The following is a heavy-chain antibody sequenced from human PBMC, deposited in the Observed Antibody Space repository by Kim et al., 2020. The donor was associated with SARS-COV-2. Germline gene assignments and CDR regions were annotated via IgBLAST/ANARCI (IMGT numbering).Heavy chain of an antibody. Sequence: ASVKVSCKASGYTFTSYGISWVRQAPGQGLEWMGWISAYNGNTNYAQKLQGRVTMTTDTSTSTAYMELRSLRSDDTAVYYCARDLNWGYYDSSGYYSYFDYWGQGTLVTVSS. J-gene: IGHJ4*02. CDR2: ISAYNGNT. CDR3: ARDLNWGYYDSSGYYSYFDY. V-gene: IGHV1-18*01. D-gene: IGHD3-22*01. CDR1: GYTFTSYG.